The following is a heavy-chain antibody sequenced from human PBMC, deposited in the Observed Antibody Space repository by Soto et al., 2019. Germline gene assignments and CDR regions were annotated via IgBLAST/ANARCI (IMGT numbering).Heavy chain of an antibody. J-gene: IGHJ5*02. D-gene: IGHD3-16*01. CDR1: GFPFSHDW. Sequence: MQMVESGGGSVQPGGSLRLSCAASGFPFSHDWMHWVRQTPGKGLVWVSRINPAATITNYPDSVEGRFTISRDNADSALFLQMNSLSAEDTAIYYCTSDTFGLRDTWGQGTLVTVSS. CDR3: TSDTFGLRDT. V-gene: IGHV3-74*01. CDR2: INPAATIT.